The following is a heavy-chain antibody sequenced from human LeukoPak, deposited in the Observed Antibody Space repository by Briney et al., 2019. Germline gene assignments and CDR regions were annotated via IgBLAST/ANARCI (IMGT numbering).Heavy chain of an antibody. CDR1: GYTFTGHY. CDR2: INPNSGGI. J-gene: IGHJ4*02. CDR3: ARDRDYGDSFDY. V-gene: IGHV1-2*02. Sequence: GASVKVSCKASGYTFTGHYMHWVRQAPGQGLEWMGWINPNSGGINYAQKFQGRVTMTRDTSISTAYMELSRLRSDDTAVYYCARDRDYGDSFDYWGQGTLVTVSS. D-gene: IGHD4-17*01.